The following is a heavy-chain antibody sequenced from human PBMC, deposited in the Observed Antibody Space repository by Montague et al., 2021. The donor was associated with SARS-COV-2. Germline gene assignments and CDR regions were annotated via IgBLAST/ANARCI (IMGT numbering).Heavy chain of an antibody. CDR2: INLSGST. V-gene: IGHV4-34*01. CDR1: GGSFSGYY. Sequence: SETLSLTCAVYGGSFSGYYWCWICQPQGKGMERIGEINLSGSTNYNPTLKSRGTISVDTSKNQFYLTLSSVTAADTAVYSCARGSGCSGGSCYSEWDPYYYDGLDVWGQGTTVTVSS. CDR3: ARGSGCSGGSCYSEWDPYYYDGLDV. J-gene: IGHJ6*02. D-gene: IGHD2-15*01.